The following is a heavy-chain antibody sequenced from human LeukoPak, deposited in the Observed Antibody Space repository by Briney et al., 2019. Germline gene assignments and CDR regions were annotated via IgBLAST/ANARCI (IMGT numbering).Heavy chain of an antibody. D-gene: IGHD4-17*01. J-gene: IGHJ4*02. V-gene: IGHV7-4-1*02. Sequence: GASVKVSCKASGYTFTNYPMNWVRQAPGQGLEWMGWIDTNTGKPTYAQGFTGRFVFSLDTPVTTAYLQISSLKAEDTAVYYCARSNNDGDYLGVGFDYWGQGTLVTVSS. CDR2: IDTNTGKP. CDR1: GYTFTNYP. CDR3: ARSNNDGDYLGVGFDY.